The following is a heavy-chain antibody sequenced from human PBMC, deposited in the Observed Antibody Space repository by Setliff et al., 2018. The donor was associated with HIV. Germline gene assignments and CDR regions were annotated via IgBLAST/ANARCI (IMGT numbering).Heavy chain of an antibody. V-gene: IGHV4-61*02. CDR2: IYTSGST. CDR1: SGSIHSGSYY. J-gene: IGHJ4*02. CDR3: ARVGGKGYSNFLDS. Sequence: PSETLSLTCIVSSGSIHSGSYYWSWIRQPVGKGLEWIGRIYTSGSTDYNPSLKSRVAISVDTSKNHFSLNLTSVTAADTAIYFCARVGGKGYSNFLDSWGQGLRVTVSS. D-gene: IGHD2-15*01.